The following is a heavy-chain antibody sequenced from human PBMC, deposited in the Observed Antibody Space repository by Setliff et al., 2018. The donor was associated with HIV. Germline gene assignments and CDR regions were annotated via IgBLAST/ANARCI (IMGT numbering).Heavy chain of an antibody. Sequence: GASVKVSCKASGGTFSDYTVNWVRQAPGQGLEWMGMINPSGGSASYAQKFQGRVTMSRDTSTSTVYMELSSLRSEDTAVYYCARDYFDSSAYHYGFGAFDIWGQGTMVTVSS. CDR1: GGTFSDYT. J-gene: IGHJ3*02. CDR2: INPSGGSA. D-gene: IGHD3-22*01. V-gene: IGHV1-46*01. CDR3: ARDYFDSSAYHYGFGAFDI.